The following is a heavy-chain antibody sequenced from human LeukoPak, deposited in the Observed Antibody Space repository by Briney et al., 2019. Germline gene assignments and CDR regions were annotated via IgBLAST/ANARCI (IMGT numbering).Heavy chain of an antibody. J-gene: IGHJ3*02. CDR2: INPNSGGT. CDR3: ARSSSGWADAFDI. Sequence: ASVKVSCKASGYTFTGYYMHWVRQAPGQGLEWMGWINPNSGGTNYAQKFQGRVTMTRDTSISTAYMELSRLRSDDTAVYYCARSSSGWADAFDIWGQGTMVTVSS. CDR1: GYTFTGYY. V-gene: IGHV1-2*02. D-gene: IGHD6-19*01.